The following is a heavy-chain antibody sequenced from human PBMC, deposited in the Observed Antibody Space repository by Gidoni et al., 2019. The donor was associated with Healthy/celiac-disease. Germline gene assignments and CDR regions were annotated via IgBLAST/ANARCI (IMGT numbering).Heavy chain of an antibody. CDR3: ARDSDFWSGKGPLDAFDI. Sequence: QVQLVESGGGVVQPGRSLRLSCAASGFTFIRYVMHWVRQAPGKGLEWVAVIWYDGSNKYYADSVKGRFTISRDNSKNTLYLQMNSLRAEDTAVYYCARDSDFWSGKGPLDAFDIWGQGTMVTVSS. CDR2: IWYDGSNK. V-gene: IGHV3-33*01. J-gene: IGHJ3*02. CDR1: GFTFIRYV. D-gene: IGHD3-3*01.